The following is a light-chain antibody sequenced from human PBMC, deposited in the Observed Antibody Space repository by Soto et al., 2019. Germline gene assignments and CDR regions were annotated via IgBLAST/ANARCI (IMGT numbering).Light chain of an antibody. V-gene: IGKV3-20*01. CDR3: QQYGSSGT. J-gene: IGKJ1*01. Sequence: EIVMTKYPATLSVSPGESATLSCGASQSVSNNYLAWYQQKPGQAPRLLIYGASNRATGIPDRFSGSGSGTDFTLTISRLEPEDFAVYYCQQYGSSGTFGQGTKVDIK. CDR1: QSVSNNY. CDR2: GAS.